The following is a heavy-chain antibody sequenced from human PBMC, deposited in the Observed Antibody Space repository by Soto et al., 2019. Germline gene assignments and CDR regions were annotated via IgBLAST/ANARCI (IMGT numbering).Heavy chain of an antibody. D-gene: IGHD3-9*01. CDR3: VKGVLRYFDWLPNWFDP. V-gene: IGHV3-64D*08. CDR2: ISGDGGST. CDR1: GFTFNNYA. J-gene: IGHJ5*02. Sequence: LRLSCSASGFTFNNYAMHWVRQAPGKGLEYVSAISGDGGSTYYADSVKGRFTISRDNSKNTLYLQMSSLRAEDTAVYYCVKGVLRYFDWLPNWFDPWGQGTLVTVSS.